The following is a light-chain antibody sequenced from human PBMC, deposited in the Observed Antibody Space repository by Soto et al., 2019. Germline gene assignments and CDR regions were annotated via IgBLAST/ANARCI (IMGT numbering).Light chain of an antibody. V-gene: IGLV2-14*01. CDR2: EVS. CDR1: SSDVGGYNY. CDR3: SSYTSSSTRV. J-gene: IGLJ3*02. Sequence: QSALTQPASVSGSPGQSITISCTGTSSDVGGYNYVSWYQQHTGKAPKLMIYEVSNRPSGVSNRFSGSKSGNTASLTISGLQAEDEADYYCSSYTSSSTRVFGGGNKLTVL.